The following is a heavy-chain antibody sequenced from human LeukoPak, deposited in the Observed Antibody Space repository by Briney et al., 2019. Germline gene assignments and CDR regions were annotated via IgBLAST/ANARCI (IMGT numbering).Heavy chain of an antibody. CDR1: GFSMRELY. Sequence: PSEALSLTCTVSGFSMRELYRCGIRESPGKGLEWIGYIYYKGDTNYNPSLTSRVTISMNTSKNQFSLKLKSVTSADTAVYYCARDRRYCTGGTCYLDPYFDYWGQGTLVTVSS. V-gene: IGHV4-59*13. J-gene: IGHJ4*02. CDR2: IYYKGDT. D-gene: IGHD2-8*02. CDR3: ARDRRYCTGGTCYLDPYFDY.